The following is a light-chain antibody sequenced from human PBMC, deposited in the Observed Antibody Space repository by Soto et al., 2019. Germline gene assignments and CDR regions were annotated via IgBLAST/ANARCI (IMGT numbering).Light chain of an antibody. J-gene: IGKJ3*01. CDR1: QGINHY. V-gene: IGKV1-27*01. CDR3: QKHNSAPLF. CDR2: ATS. Sequence: DIQMTQSPSSLSASVGDRVTITCRASQGINHYLAWFQQKPGKVPKLLIYATSTLQSGVPSRFSGSGLGTDFTLTISSLQPEDVATYYCQKHNSAPLFFGPGTKVEIK.